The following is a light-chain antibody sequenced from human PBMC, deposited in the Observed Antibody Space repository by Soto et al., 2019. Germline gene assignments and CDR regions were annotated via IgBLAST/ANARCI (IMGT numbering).Light chain of an antibody. V-gene: IGLV2-23*01. CDR3: CSYAGSSTYV. CDR2: EGS. J-gene: IGLJ2*01. CDR1: SSDVGSYNL. Sequence: QSALTQPASVSGSPGQSITISCTGTSSDVGSYNLVSWYQQHPGKAPKLMIYEGSRRPSGVSNRFAASKSGNTDSLTISGXXXXXXXDYYCCSYAGSSTYVFGGGTQL.